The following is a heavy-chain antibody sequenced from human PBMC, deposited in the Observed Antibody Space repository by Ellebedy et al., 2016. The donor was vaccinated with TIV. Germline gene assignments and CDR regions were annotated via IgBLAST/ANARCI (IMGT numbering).Heavy chain of an antibody. J-gene: IGHJ4*02. CDR3: AKWGGYGDF. CDR1: GFTFSRYG. D-gene: IGHD3-3*01. Sequence: GESLKISCAASGFTFSRYGMTWVRQAPGKGLEWVSSITGNGGTTYYADSVKGRFTISRDNSKNTVSLQMDSLGVEDTAVYYCAKWGGYGDFWGQGILVMVSS. CDR2: ITGNGGTT. V-gene: IGHV3-23*01.